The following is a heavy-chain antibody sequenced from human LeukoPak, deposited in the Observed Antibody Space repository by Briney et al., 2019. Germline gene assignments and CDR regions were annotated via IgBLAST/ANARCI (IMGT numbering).Heavy chain of an antibody. CDR1: GGSISSSSYY. Sequence: SETLSLTCTVSGGSISSSSYYWGWIRQPPGKGLEWIGSIYYSGSTYYNPSLKSRVTISVDTSKNQFSLKLSSVTAADTAVYYCAKDFTIFGVVAYAFDIWGQGTMVTVSS. D-gene: IGHD3-3*01. V-gene: IGHV4-39*07. CDR2: IYYSGST. J-gene: IGHJ3*02. CDR3: AKDFTIFGVVAYAFDI.